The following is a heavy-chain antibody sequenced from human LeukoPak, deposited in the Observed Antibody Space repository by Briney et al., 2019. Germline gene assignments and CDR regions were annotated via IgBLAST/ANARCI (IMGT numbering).Heavy chain of an antibody. CDR1: GGSISSGGYY. CDR3: AGEPQATGYFDY. V-gene: IGHV4-31*03. D-gene: IGHD3-10*01. CDR2: IYYSGST. J-gene: IGHJ4*02. Sequence: SETLSLTCTVSGGSISSGGYYWSWIRQHPGKGLEWIGYIYYSGSTYYNPSLKSRGTISVDTSKYQFSLKLSSVTAADTAVYYCAGEPQATGYFDYWGQGTLVTVSS.